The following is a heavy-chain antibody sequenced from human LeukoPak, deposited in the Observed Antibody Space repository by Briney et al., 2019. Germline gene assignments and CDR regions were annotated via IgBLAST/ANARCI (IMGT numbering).Heavy chain of an antibody. CDR1: GGTFSSYA. J-gene: IGHJ4*02. V-gene: IGHV1-69*04. Sequence: AVKVSCKASGGTFSSYAISWVRQAPGQGLEWMGRIIPILGISNYAQKFQGRVTITADKSTSTAYMELSSLRSEDTAVYYRARDGRDYYGSGSYWSLAYYFDYWGQGTLVTVSS. D-gene: IGHD3-10*01. CDR2: IIPILGIS. CDR3: ARDGRDYYGSGSYWSLAYYFDY.